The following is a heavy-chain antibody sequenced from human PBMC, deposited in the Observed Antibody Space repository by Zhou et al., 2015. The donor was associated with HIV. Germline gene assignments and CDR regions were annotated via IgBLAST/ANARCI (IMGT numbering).Heavy chain of an antibody. CDR1: GYTFSDFD. J-gene: IGHJ6*04. CDR3: ARGLRTMKEGHIVVPNAVYGWYV. V-gene: IGHV1-8*01. Sequence: QVQLVQSGAEVREPGASVKVSCTASGYTFSDFDVNWVRQASGQGLQWMGWMNPKSGNSGFAETFQGRVTMTRDTSTNTAFMELSSLRFNDTAVYYCARGLRTMKEGHIVVPNAVYGWYVWAEGTTVIVAS. CDR2: MNPKSGNS. D-gene: IGHD2-21*01.